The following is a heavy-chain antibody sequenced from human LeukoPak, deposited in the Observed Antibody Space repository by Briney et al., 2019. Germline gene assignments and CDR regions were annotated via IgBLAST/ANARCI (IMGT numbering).Heavy chain of an antibody. D-gene: IGHD2/OR15-2a*01. CDR2: ISGSGGST. CDR1: GITLSNYG. V-gene: IGHV3-23*01. J-gene: IGHJ4*02. CDR3: ASRFSIAPTDY. Sequence: GGSLRLSCAVSGITLSNYGMSWVRQAPGKGLEWVAGISGSGGSTNYADSVKGRFTISRDNSKNTLYLQMNSLRAEDTAVYYCASRFSIAPTDYWGQGTLVTVSS.